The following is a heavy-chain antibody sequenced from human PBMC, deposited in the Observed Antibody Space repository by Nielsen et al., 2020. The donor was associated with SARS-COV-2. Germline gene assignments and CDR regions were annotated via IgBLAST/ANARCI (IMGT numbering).Heavy chain of an antibody. CDR1: GFPFSSYE. D-gene: IGHD6-19*01. CDR2: IDGNGRNI. J-gene: IGHJ3*02. V-gene: IGHV3-48*03. Sequence: GESLKISCAASGFPFSSYEMNWVRQAPGKALEWLSCIDGNGRNIFYPDSVKGRFTISRDDAENSLSLQMNSLRAEDTAVYYCARESVTGTDAFDIWGQGTVVTVSS. CDR3: ARESVTGTDAFDI.